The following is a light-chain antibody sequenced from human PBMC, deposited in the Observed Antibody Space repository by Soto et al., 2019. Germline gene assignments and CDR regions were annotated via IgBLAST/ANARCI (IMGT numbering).Light chain of an antibody. Sequence: QSVMTQPPSASGSPGQSVTISCTGTSSDVGSYNYVSWYQQHPGKAPKLMIYEVSKRPSGVPDRFSGSKSGNTASLTVSGLQAEDEADYYCSSYAGSNIPVVFGGGTKLTVL. CDR3: SSYAGSNIPVV. J-gene: IGLJ2*01. V-gene: IGLV2-8*01. CDR1: SSDVGSYNY. CDR2: EVS.